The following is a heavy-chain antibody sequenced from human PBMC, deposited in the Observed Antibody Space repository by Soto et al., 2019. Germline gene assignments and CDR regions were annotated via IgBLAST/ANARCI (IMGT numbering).Heavy chain of an antibody. CDR2: INPSGGST. Sequence: ASVKVSCKASGYTFTSYYMHWVRQAPGQGLEWMGIINPSGGSTSYAQKFQGRVTMTRDTSTSTVYMELSSLRSEDTAVYYCARKTTHCSSTSCYSYFDYWGQGTLVTVSS. CDR3: ARKTTHCSSTSCYSYFDY. V-gene: IGHV1-46*01. CDR1: GYTFTSYY. J-gene: IGHJ4*02. D-gene: IGHD2-2*01.